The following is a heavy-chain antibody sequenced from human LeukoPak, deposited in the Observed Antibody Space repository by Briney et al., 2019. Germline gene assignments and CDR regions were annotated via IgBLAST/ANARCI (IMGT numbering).Heavy chain of an antibody. V-gene: IGHV3-49*03. D-gene: IGHD3-3*01. Sequence: SGGSLRLSCSTFGFNFANYGVSWFRQAPGQGLEWVGFLRSIVHGGPAEYAASVEGRFIISRDDSKSIAYLQMNSLKTEDTAVYYCTRAGGYDFRIDYWGQGTLVTVS. CDR1: GFNFANYG. J-gene: IGHJ4*02. CDR2: LRSIVHGGPA. CDR3: TRAGGYDFRIDY.